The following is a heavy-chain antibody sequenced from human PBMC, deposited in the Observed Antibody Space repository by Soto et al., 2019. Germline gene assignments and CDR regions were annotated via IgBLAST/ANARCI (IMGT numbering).Heavy chain of an antibody. D-gene: IGHD1-26*01. V-gene: IGHV3-23*01. Sequence: EVQLLESGGGLVQPGGSLRLSCAASGFTFSSYAMSWVRQAPGKGLEWVSSIRGSGGSTYYADSVKGRFTISRDNSKNTLSVQMNSLRAEDTAVYYCAKDFVGVRADAFDIWGQGTMVTVSS. CDR2: IRGSGGST. CDR1: GFTFSSYA. CDR3: AKDFVGVRADAFDI. J-gene: IGHJ3*02.